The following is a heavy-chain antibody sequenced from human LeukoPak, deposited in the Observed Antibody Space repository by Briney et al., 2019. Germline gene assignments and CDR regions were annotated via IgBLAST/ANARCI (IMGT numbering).Heavy chain of an antibody. CDR1: GYTFTSYG. CDR2: ISAYNGNT. Sequence: GASVKVSCKASGYTFTSYGISWVRQAPGQGLEWMGWISAYNGNTNYAQKLQGRVTMTTDTSTSTAYMELRGLRSDDTAVYYCARVPMSPLWFGDPYAYGMDVWGQGTTVTVSS. D-gene: IGHD3-10*01. V-gene: IGHV1-18*01. CDR3: ARVPMSPLWFGDPYAYGMDV. J-gene: IGHJ6*02.